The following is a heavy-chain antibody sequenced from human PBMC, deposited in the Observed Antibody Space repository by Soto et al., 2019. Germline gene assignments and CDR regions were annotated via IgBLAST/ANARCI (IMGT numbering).Heavy chain of an antibody. CDR2: ISFDGTKK. Sequence: PGGSLRRSCAASGFTFNIYALHWVRQAPGKGLEWVAVISFDGTKKYYSDSVKGRFTISRDNLKNTLYLQMNNLRVEDAALYFCAREDDYGYRYINYGLDVWGQGTTVTSP. D-gene: IGHD4-17*01. CDR3: AREDDYGYRYINYGLDV. CDR1: GFTFNIYA. J-gene: IGHJ6*02. V-gene: IGHV3-30-3*01.